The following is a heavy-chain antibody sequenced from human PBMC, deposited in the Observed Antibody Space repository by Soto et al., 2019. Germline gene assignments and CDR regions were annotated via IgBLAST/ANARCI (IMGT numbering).Heavy chain of an antibody. J-gene: IGHJ4*02. CDR3: ATLWFGEGNY. D-gene: IGHD3-10*01. Sequence: QLQLQESGPGLVKPSETLSLTCTVSGGSISSSSYYWGWIRQPPGKGLEWIGSIYYSGSTYYNPSRKSRVTLSVDTSKNQFSLKLSSVTAADTAVYYCATLWFGEGNYWGQGTLVTVSS. V-gene: IGHV4-39*01. CDR1: GGSISSSSYY. CDR2: IYYSGST.